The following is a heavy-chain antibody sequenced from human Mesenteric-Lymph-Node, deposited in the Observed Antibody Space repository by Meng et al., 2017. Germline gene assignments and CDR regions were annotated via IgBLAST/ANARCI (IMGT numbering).Heavy chain of an antibody. D-gene: IGHD3-22*01. CDR3: AIPYSGDSSGYYSYYYYYGMDV. CDR2: ISAYNGNT. V-gene: IGHV1-18*01. J-gene: IGHJ6*02. CDR1: GYTFTSYG. Sequence: ASVKVSCKASGYTFTSYGISWVRQAPGQGLEWMGWISAYNGNTNYAQKLQGRVTMTTDTSTSTAYMELRSLRSDDTAVYYDAIPYSGDSSGYYSYYYYYGMDVWGQGTTVTVSS.